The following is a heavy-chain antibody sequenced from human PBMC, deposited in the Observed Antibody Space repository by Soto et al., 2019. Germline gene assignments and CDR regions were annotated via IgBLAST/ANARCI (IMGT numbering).Heavy chain of an antibody. CDR1: GFTFSSYS. D-gene: IGHD3-22*01. Sequence: GGSLRLSCAASGFTFSSYSMNWVRQAPGKGLEWVSYISSSSSTKYYADSVKGRFTISRDNSKNSLYLQMNSLRDEDTAVYYCARWYYYDSSGYHNWFDPWGQGTLVTVSS. CDR2: ISSSSSTK. J-gene: IGHJ5*02. CDR3: ARWYYYDSSGYHNWFDP. V-gene: IGHV3-48*02.